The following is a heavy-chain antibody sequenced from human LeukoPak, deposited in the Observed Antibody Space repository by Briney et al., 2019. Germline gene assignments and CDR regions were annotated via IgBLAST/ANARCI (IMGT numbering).Heavy chain of an antibody. CDR2: INTHNGNT. D-gene: IGHD6-13*01. Sequence: ASVKVSCKASGYNYDKFGIAWVRQAPGQGLEWMGWINTHNGNTKYAQQYQGRVTMTTDTSTSTVYMELRSLRSDDTAVYFCARDTPQHLKRYDYWGQGTQVTVSS. J-gene: IGHJ4*02. CDR1: GYNYDKFG. CDR3: ARDTPQHLKRYDY. V-gene: IGHV1-18*01.